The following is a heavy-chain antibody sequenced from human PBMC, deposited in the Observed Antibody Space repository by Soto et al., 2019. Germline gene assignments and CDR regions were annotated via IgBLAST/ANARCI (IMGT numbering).Heavy chain of an antibody. V-gene: IGHV3-23*01. D-gene: IGHD3-10*02. Sequence: PGGSLRLSCAASGFTLSSYAMSWVGQAPGKGLEWVSTISGGGGRTYYADSVKGRFTISGDNSKSTLYLQMNSLRAEDTSVYYCVLCPVPGTGGIFNFWGRGILVPGSS. CDR3: VLCPVPGTGGIFNF. CDR1: GFTLSSYA. CDR2: ISGGGGRT. J-gene: IGHJ4*02.